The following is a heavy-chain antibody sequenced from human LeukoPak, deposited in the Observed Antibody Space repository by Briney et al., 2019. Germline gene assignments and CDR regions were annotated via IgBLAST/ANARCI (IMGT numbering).Heavy chain of an antibody. D-gene: IGHD2-2*01. Sequence: PSETLSLTCAVYGGSFSGYYWSWIRQPPGKGLEWIGEIDHSGSTNYNPSLKSRVTISVDTSKNQFSLKLSSVTAADTAVYYCARARRRLRYCSSTSCNKPDWFDPWGQGTLVTVSS. CDR2: IDHSGST. J-gene: IGHJ5*02. CDR1: GGSFSGYY. CDR3: ARARRRLRYCSSTSCNKPDWFDP. V-gene: IGHV4-34*01.